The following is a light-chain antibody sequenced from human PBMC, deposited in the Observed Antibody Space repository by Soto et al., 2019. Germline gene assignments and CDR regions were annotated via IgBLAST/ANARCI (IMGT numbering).Light chain of an antibody. V-gene: IGLV2-14*01. CDR3: ISYTSSSTYV. J-gene: IGLJ1*01. Sequence: QSVLTQPASVSGSPGQSITISCTGTSSDVGGYNYVAWYQQHPGKAPKLMIYVVSNRPSGVSNRFSGSKSGNTASLTISGLQDEDEADYYCISYTSSSTYVFGTGTKLTVL. CDR1: SSDVGGYNY. CDR2: VVS.